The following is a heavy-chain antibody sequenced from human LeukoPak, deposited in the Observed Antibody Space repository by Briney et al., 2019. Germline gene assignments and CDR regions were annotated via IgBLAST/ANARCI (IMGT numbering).Heavy chain of an antibody. CDR2: ISYDGSNK. CDR1: GFDFSSYA. Sequence: GGSLRLSCVASGFDFSSYAMTWVRQAPGKGLEWVAVISYDGSNKYYADSVKGRFTISRDNSKNTLYLQMNSLRAEDTAVYYCARAPGSYYRNYYYGMDVWGQGTTVTVSS. D-gene: IGHD1-26*01. V-gene: IGHV3-30*14. CDR3: ARAPGSYYRNYYYGMDV. J-gene: IGHJ6*02.